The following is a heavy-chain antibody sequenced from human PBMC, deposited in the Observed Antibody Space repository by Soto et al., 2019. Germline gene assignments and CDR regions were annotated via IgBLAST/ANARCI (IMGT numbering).Heavy chain of an antibody. Sequence: EVQLVESGGGLVQPGGSLRLSCVASGFTISSYWMHWVRQAPGKGLVWVSRINSDGSSTTYADSVKGRFTISRDNAKNTLYLQMKSLRAEDTAVYYCVTADFFDDRPPSNAHYYHYGMDVWGQGTTVTVSS. CDR1: GFTISSYW. V-gene: IGHV3-74*01. D-gene: IGHD3-3*01. CDR2: INSDGSST. J-gene: IGHJ6*02. CDR3: VTADFFDDRPPSNAHYYHYGMDV.